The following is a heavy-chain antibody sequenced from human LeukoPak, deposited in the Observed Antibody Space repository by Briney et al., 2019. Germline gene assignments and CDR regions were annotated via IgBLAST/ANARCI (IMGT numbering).Heavy chain of an antibody. Sequence: PSETLSLTCTVSGYSISSGYYWGWIRPPPGKGLGGIGIIYHSGSTYYNLSIKSRVTISVDTSKNPFSLTLSSVTAADTAVYYCARPSARGELRGRYYFDYWGQGTLVTVSS. CDR2: IYHSGST. V-gene: IGHV4-38-2*02. J-gene: IGHJ4*02. CDR1: GYSISSGYY. CDR3: ARPSARGELRGRYYFDY. D-gene: IGHD1-26*01.